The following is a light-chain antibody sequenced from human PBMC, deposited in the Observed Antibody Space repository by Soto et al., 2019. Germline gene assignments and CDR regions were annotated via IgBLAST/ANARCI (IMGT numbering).Light chain of an antibody. J-gene: IGKJ1*01. CDR2: AAS. V-gene: IGKV1-5*01. CDR1: QTISSW. Sequence: DIHMTQSPSIVSASVGDRVSITGRASQTISSWLAWYQQRPGKAPILLIYAASHLESGVPLRFSGSGSGTEFTLTIDSLQPDDFATYYCQQFNSYPRTFGQGTKVDI. CDR3: QQFNSYPRT.